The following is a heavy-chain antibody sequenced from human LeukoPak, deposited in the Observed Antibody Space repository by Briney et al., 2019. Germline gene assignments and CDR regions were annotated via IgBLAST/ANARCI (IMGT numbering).Heavy chain of an antibody. V-gene: IGHV3-64*04. Sequence: GGSLRLSCSASGFIISDYAMHWVRQAPGKGLEYVSALSANGGTTYYADSLKGRFTISRDNSKNTLYLQMNSLRAVDTAVYYCARGRYGDYWGQGTLVTVSS. J-gene: IGHJ4*02. D-gene: IGHD1-1*01. CDR1: GFIISDYA. CDR2: LSANGGTT. CDR3: ARGRYGDY.